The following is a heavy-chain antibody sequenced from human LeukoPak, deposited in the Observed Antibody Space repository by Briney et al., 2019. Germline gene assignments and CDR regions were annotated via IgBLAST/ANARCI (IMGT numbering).Heavy chain of an antibody. D-gene: IGHD2-21*02. CDR2: INPNSGDT. Sequence: ASVKVSCRASGYTFTGYYVHWVRQAPGQGLEWMGRINPNSGDTNYAQKFQGRVTMTRDTSISTAYMELSRLRSDDTAVYYCARDYCGGDCFPDYWGQGTLVTVSS. CDR3: ARDYCGGDCFPDY. V-gene: IGHV1-2*06. J-gene: IGHJ4*02. CDR1: GYTFTGYY.